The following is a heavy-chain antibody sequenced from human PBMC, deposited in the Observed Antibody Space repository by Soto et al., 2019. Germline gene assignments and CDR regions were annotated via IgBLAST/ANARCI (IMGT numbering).Heavy chain of an antibody. D-gene: IGHD2-21*02. CDR3: AQSRCGGDCLHSYSSHSYYGLDV. Sequence: QITLKESGPTLVKPTQTLTLTCTFSGFSLSTTGVGVGWIRQPPGKALEWLALIYWDDDKRYNPSLNSRLTITHHTPKHQVVLAMTNMDPVDTATFYCAQSRCGGDCLHSYSSHSYYGLDVWGQGTTVTVSS. CDR2: IYWDDDK. J-gene: IGHJ6*02. CDR1: GFSLSTTGVG. V-gene: IGHV2-5*02.